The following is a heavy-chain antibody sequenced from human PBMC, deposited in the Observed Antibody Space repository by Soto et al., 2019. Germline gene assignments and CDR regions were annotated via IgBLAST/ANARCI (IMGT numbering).Heavy chain of an antibody. D-gene: IGHD6-13*01. CDR1: TGYINSGGFY. CDR3: ARGGIAGHWFDP. Sequence: QVQLQESGPGLLKPSQTLSLTCNVSTGYINSGGFYWSWIHQHPGKGLEWIGYIFHSGSTLYNPSLNSRVSLSADTSKNHLSLNPRSVTVAGTPVYFRARGGIAGHWFDPWAQGILVTVSS. V-gene: IGHV4-31*03. CDR2: IFHSGST. J-gene: IGHJ5*02.